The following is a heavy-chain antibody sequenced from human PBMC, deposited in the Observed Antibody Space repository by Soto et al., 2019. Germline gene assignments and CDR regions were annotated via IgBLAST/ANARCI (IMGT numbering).Heavy chain of an antibody. D-gene: IGHD3-16*01. Sequence: SSETLSLTCNVSGDSINGYYWSWIRQPPGKGLEWIGCIYSSGSTKYSPSLRSRVSMSIDTPKSQFSLKLRSVTAADTAIYYCARARYYGAKNDFWGQGTLVTVSS. CDR1: GDSINGYY. CDR3: ARARYYGAKNDF. V-gene: IGHV4-59*01. J-gene: IGHJ4*02. CDR2: IYSSGST.